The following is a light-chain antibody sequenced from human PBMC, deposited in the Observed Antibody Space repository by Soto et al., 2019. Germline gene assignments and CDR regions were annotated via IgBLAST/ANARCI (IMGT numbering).Light chain of an antibody. CDR1: QDIYSN. CDR2: RAS. J-gene: IGKJ1*01. Sequence: VVMTQSPATLSVSPGESATLSCRASQDIYSNVAWYQQRPRHAPRLLIYRASTRATGIPARFSGSGSGTEFTLTISSLQSEDFTVYSCLQYHNLWAFVQGTKVDIK. CDR3: LQYHNLWA. V-gene: IGKV3-15*01.